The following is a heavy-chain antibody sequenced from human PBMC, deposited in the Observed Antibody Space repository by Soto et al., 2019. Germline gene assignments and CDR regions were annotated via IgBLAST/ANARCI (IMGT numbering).Heavy chain of an antibody. CDR3: ARGKGRYCSSTSCYAVTN. D-gene: IGHD2-2*01. Sequence: QVQLQQWGAGLLKPSETLSLTCAVYGGSFSGYYWSWIRQPPGKGLEWIGEINHSGSTNYNPPHKSRVTISVDPAKNQFSLKLSSVTAADTAVYYCARGKGRYCSSTSCYAVTNWGQGTLVTVSS. V-gene: IGHV4-34*01. J-gene: IGHJ4*02. CDR2: INHSGST. CDR1: GGSFSGYY.